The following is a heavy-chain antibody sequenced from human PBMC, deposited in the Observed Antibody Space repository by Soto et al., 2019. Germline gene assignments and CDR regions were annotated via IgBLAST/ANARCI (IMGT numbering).Heavy chain of an antibody. D-gene: IGHD3-10*01. J-gene: IGHJ4*02. Sequence: ASVKVSCKASGYTFTRYYMHWVRQAPGQGLEWMGVINPSGGSVSYAQNFQGRVTITRDTSASTAYMELSSLRSEDTAVYYCARGDTMVRGVIIDYFDYWGQGTLVTVSS. V-gene: IGHV1-46*01. CDR2: INPSGGSV. CDR3: ARGDTMVRGVIIDYFDY. CDR1: GYTFTRYY.